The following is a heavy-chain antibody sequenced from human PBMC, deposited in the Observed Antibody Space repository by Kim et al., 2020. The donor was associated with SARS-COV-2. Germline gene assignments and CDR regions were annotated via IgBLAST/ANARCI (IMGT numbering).Heavy chain of an antibody. J-gene: IGHJ4*02. CDR2: TYYRSKWYN. CDR3: ARSNALVHTGLWLFGFDY. V-gene: IGHV6-1*01. CDR1: GDSVSSNSAA. D-gene: IGHD5-18*01. Sequence: SQTLSLTCAISGDSVSSNSAAWNWIRQSPSRGLEWLGRTYYRSKWYNDYAVSVKSRITINPDTSKNQFSLQLNSVTPEDTAVYYCARSNALVHTGLWLFGFDYWGQGTLVTVSS.